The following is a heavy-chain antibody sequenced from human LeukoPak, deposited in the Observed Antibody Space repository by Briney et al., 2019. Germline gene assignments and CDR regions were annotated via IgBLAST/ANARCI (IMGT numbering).Heavy chain of an antibody. J-gene: IGHJ4*02. Sequence: ASMKVSCKSSGFTFTDYYIHWLRQAPGQGLEWMGYIGPHSSATSSPQEFQGRVTMTRDTSMSTAYMELTRLTSDDTAVYYCAREGNGLLSKDFDYWGQGTRVTVSS. CDR1: GFTFTDYY. D-gene: IGHD2/OR15-2a*01. CDR3: AREGNGLLSKDFDY. CDR2: IGPHSSAT. V-gene: IGHV1-2*02.